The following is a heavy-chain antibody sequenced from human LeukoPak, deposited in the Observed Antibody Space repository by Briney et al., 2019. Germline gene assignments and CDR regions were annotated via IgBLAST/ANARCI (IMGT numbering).Heavy chain of an antibody. J-gene: IGHJ4*02. D-gene: IGHD5-18*01. CDR1: GFTFTDYY. V-gene: IGHV3-11*01. Sequence: GSLSLSRAASGFTFTDYYMSSIRQAPRKGPEWVSYISSSGSTIYYAAAVKGRFTISRDNAKNSLYLQMNSMRAEDTAVYYCARGTDTAMYEPGYYFDYWGQGALVTVSS. CDR2: ISSSGSTI. CDR3: ARGTDTAMYEPGYYFDY.